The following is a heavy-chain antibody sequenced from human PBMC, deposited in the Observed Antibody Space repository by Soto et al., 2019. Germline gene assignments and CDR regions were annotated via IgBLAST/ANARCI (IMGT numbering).Heavy chain of an antibody. Sequence: GGSLRLSCAASGFTFSSYGMHWVRQAPGKGLERVAVISYDGSNKYYADSVKGRFTISRDNSKNTLYLQMNSLRAEDTAVYYCACLSLDYWGQGTLVTVSS. CDR3: ACLSLDY. V-gene: IGHV3-30*03. J-gene: IGHJ4*02. CDR1: GFTFSSYG. CDR2: ISYDGSNK. D-gene: IGHD3-16*01.